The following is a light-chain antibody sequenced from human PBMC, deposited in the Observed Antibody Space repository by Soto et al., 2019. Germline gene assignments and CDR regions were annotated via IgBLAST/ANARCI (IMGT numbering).Light chain of an antibody. CDR1: QSVSSSD. J-gene: IGKJ5*01. CDR3: QQHGQWPIT. Sequence: EIVMTQSPATLSVSTGERATLSCRASQSVSSSDLAWYQQKPGQAPRLLISGASGRATGIPDRFSASGSGTEFTLTISSLQPEDFATYYCQQHGQWPITFGQGTRLEIK. CDR2: GAS. V-gene: IGKV3D-15*01.